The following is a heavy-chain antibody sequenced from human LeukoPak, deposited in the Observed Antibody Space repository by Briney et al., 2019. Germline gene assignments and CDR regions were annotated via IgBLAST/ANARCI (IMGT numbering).Heavy chain of an antibody. Sequence: GGSLRLSCEASGFTFTTYSMTWVRQAPEKGLEWVSIISSGSSAIFSADALKGRFTISRDDAKNLLYLDMNSLRAEDTAVYYCARGHTAVTRHFDSWGQGTLVTVSS. CDR3: ARGHTAVTRHFDS. V-gene: IGHV3-21*01. D-gene: IGHD4-17*01. CDR2: ISSGSSAI. CDR1: GFTFTTYS. J-gene: IGHJ4*02.